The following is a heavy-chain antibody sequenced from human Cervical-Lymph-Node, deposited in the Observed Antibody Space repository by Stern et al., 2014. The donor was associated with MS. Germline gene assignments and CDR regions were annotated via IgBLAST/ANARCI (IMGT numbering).Heavy chain of an antibody. J-gene: IGHJ4*02. CDR2: IWYDGSNP. D-gene: IGHD6-13*01. Sequence: VQLVESGGGVVQPGRSLRLSCAASGFSFSRYAMHWVRQAPGQGLEWVGLIWYDGSNPYYADSVTVRFTISRDNFKNTLYLQMNSLRAEDTAVYYCASAYSSSHYYFDYWGQGTLVTVSS. CDR1: GFSFSRYA. CDR3: ASAYSSSHYYFDY. V-gene: IGHV3-33*01.